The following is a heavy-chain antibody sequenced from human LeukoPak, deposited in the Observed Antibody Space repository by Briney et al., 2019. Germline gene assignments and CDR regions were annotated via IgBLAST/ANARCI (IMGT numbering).Heavy chain of an antibody. CDR3: VALVVPAARDYYGMDV. CDR1: GGSISSGGYY. CDR2: IYYSGST. J-gene: IGHJ6*02. V-gene: IGHV4-31*03. D-gene: IGHD2-2*01. Sequence: PSQTLSLICTVSGGSISSGGYYWSWIRQHPGKGLEWIGCIYYSGSTYYNPSLKSRVTMSVDTSKNQFSLKLSSVTAADTAVYYCVALVVPAARDYYGMDVWGQGTTVTVSS.